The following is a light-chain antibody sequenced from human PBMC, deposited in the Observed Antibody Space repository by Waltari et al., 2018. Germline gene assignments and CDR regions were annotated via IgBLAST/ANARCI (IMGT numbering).Light chain of an antibody. J-gene: IGKJ2*01. CDR2: DAS. V-gene: IGKV3-15*01. CDR1: QSVSTN. CDR3: QQYNNWPLYT. Sequence: EAMMTQSPATLPVSPGDRATPSCRASQSVSTNVAWFQQKPGQAPSLPIYDASTRATGVPARFSGSGSGTEFTLTISSLQTEDFAVYYCQQYNNWPLYTFGQGTKLEIK.